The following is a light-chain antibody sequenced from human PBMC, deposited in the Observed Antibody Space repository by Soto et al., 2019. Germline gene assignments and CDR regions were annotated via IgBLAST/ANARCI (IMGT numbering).Light chain of an antibody. CDR3: QHYNSYSEA. CDR2: KAS. J-gene: IGKJ1*01. V-gene: IGKV1-5*03. Sequence: DIQMTQSPSTLSGSVGDRVTITCWASQTISSWLAWYQQKPGKAPKLLIYKASTLKSGVPSRFSGSVSGTEFTLTISSLQPDDFATYYCQHYNSYSEAFGQGTKVELK. CDR1: QTISSW.